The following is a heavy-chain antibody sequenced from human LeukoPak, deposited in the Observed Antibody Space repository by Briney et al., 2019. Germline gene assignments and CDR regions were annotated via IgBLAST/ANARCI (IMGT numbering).Heavy chain of an antibody. J-gene: IGHJ4*02. V-gene: IGHV4-34*01. Sequence: PSETLSLTCTVFGGSFSGYYWSWIRQPPDKGLEWVGEINPSGSTNYNPSLKTRVTISTDTSKNHFSLHLNSVTAADTGVYYCVRGSRVYCGGDCYYYWGQGTLVSVSS. CDR2: INPSGST. D-gene: IGHD2-21*02. CDR1: GGSFSGYY. CDR3: VRGSRVYCGGDCYYY.